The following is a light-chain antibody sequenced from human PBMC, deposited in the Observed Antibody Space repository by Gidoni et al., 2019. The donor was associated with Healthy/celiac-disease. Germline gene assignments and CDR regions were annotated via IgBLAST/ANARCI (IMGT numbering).Light chain of an antibody. J-gene: IGKJ1*01. CDR2: DAS. CDR3: QQRSNWMT. CDR1: QSVSSY. V-gene: IGKV3-11*01. Sequence: EIVLTQSPATLSLSPGERATLSCRASQSVSSYLAGYQQKPGQAPRLLIYDASNRATGIPARFSGSGSGTDFTLTISSLEPEDFAVYYCQQRSNWMTFGQGTKVEIK.